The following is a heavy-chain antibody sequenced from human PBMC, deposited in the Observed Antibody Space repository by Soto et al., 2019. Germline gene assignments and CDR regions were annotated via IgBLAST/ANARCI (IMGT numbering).Heavy chain of an antibody. CDR3: ARDDIVVVPAAMDVSTRFDY. J-gene: IGHJ4*02. Sequence: ASVKVSCKASGYTFTSYGISWVRQAPGQGLEWMGWISAYNGNTNYAQKLQGRVTMTTDTSTSTAYMELRSLRSDDTAVYYCARDDIVVVPAAMDVSTRFDYWGQGTLVTVSS. CDR1: GYTFTSYG. D-gene: IGHD2-2*01. CDR2: ISAYNGNT. V-gene: IGHV1-18*01.